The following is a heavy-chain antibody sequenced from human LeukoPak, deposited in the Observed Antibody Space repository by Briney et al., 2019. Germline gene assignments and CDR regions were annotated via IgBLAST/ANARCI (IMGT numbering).Heavy chain of an antibody. CDR2: INWSGGST. V-gene: IGHV3-20*04. D-gene: IGHD2-2*01. J-gene: IGHJ4*02. Sequence: GGSLRLSCAASVFTFSSHRMHWVRQVPGKGLECVSGINWSGGSTDYADPLRGRFTISRDNAKNSLYLQMDSLRAEDTALYYCARAPITSQFYFDYWGQGTLATVSS. CDR1: VFTFSSHR. CDR3: ARAPITSQFYFDY.